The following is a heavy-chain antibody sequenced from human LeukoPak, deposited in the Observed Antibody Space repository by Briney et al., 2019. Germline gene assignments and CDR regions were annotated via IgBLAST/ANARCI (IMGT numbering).Heavy chain of an antibody. D-gene: IGHD2-15*01. CDR1: GGSISSSSYH. J-gene: IGHJ4*02. V-gene: IGHV4-39*01. CDR2: IHYYGNT. Sequence: PSETLSLTCTVSGGSISSSSYHWVWIRQPPGKGLEWIGSIHYYGNTYYNPSLKSRVTMSVDTSKNQFSLMLTSVTAADTAVYYCAGRDDCSGGSCKLGYWGQGTLVTVSS. CDR3: AGRDDCSGGSCKLGY.